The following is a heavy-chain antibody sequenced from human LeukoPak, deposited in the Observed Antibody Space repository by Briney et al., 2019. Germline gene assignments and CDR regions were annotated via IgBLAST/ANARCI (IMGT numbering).Heavy chain of an antibody. V-gene: IGHV3-74*01. CDR2: INSDGSST. CDR3: ARDLGEGYCSSTSCYTGWLDP. D-gene: IGHD2-2*02. Sequence: GGSLRLSCAASGFTFSSYWMHWVRQAPGKGLVWVSRINSDGSSTSYADSVKGRFTISRDNAKNTLYLQMNSLRAEDTAVYYCARDLGEGYCSSTSCYTGWLDPWGQGTLVTVSS. J-gene: IGHJ5*02. CDR1: GFTFSSYW.